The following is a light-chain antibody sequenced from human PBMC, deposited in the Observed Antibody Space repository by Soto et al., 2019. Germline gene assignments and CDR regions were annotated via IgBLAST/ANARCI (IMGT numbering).Light chain of an antibody. V-gene: IGLV2-8*01. Sequence: QSALTQPPSASGSLGQSVTISCTGTLTDIGTYYYVSWYQQHPGKAPKLIIYEVSERPSGVPDRFSGSKSGNTASLTVSGLQAGDEADYYCSSCAGTKTLVFGGGTKLTVL. J-gene: IGLJ2*01. CDR2: EVS. CDR1: LTDIGTYYY. CDR3: SSCAGTKTLV.